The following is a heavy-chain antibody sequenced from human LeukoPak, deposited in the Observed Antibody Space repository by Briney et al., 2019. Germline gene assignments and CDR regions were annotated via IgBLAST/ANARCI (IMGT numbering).Heavy chain of an antibody. Sequence: GGSLRLSCAASGFTFSYYSMNWVRQAPGRGLESVSCISSSSSLIFYSDSVRGRFTISRDNAKDLLYLHMSSLRVEDTAVYYCAKVDRGDYSSSPVPYYNYYMNVWGKGTTVTVSS. CDR3: AKVDRGDYSSSPVPYYNYYMNV. J-gene: IGHJ6*03. D-gene: IGHD6-13*01. CDR1: GFTFSYYS. V-gene: IGHV3-21*01. CDR2: ISSSSSLI.